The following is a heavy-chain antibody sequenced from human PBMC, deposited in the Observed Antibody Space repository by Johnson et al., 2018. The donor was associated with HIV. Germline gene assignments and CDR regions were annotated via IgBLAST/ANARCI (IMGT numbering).Heavy chain of an antibody. D-gene: IGHD3-9*01. CDR1: GFTFDDYG. Sequence: VQLVESGGGVVRPGGSLRLSCAASGFTFDDYGMSWVRQAPGKGLEWVSVIYSGGSTYYADSVKGRFTISRDNSKNTLYLQMNSLRAEDTAVYYCASVYYDILTGYYYDALDMWGQGTMVTVSS. CDR2: IYSGGST. CDR3: ASVYYDILTGYYYDALDM. V-gene: IGHV3-66*02. J-gene: IGHJ3*02.